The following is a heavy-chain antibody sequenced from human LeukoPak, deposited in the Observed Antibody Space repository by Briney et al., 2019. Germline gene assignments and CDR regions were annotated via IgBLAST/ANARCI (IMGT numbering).Heavy chain of an antibody. CDR1: GFTFSNHW. CDR2: INIDGIST. CDR3: ARHGDYYYYYMDV. V-gene: IGHV3-74*01. J-gene: IGHJ6*03. D-gene: IGHD4-17*01. Sequence: PGGSLRLSCAASGFTFSNHWMHWVRQAPGKGLVWVAHINIDGISTNYADSVKGRFTISRDNAKNTLYLQMNSLRAEDTAVYYCARHGDYYYYYMDVWGKGTTVTVSS.